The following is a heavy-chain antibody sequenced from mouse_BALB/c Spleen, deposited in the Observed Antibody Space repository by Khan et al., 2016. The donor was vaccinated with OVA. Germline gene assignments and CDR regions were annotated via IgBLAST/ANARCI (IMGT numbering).Heavy chain of an antibody. Sequence: EVKLEESGPGLVKPSQSLSLTCTVTGYSITSDYAWNWIRQFPGNKLEWMGYISYSGSTSYNPSLKSRISITRDTSKNPFFLQLNSVTTEDTATYYCARRGDGDYGAMDYWGQGTSVTVSS. CDR1: GYSITSDYA. V-gene: IGHV3-2*02. D-gene: IGHD2-13*01. J-gene: IGHJ4*01. CDR3: ARRGDGDYGAMDY. CDR2: ISYSGST.